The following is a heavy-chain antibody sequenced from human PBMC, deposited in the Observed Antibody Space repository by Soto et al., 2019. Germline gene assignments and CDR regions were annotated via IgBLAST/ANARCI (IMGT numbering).Heavy chain of an antibody. CDR2: IYDTWTT. V-gene: IGHV4-30-4*01. CDR1: GGSMSENDYY. Sequence: QVQLQEAGPGLVRPSQTLSLTCTVAGGSMSENDYYWSWLRQSPGQGLQWIGYIYDTWTTSYSPSLKSRVTMSADTCRNQFSLKLTSVTAADTALYFCARGIVRGGFDIWGQGTLVTVSS. D-gene: IGHD3-10*02. CDR3: ARGIVRGGFDI. J-gene: IGHJ3*02.